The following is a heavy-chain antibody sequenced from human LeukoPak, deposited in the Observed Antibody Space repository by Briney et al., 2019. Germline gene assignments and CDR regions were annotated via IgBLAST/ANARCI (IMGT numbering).Heavy chain of an antibody. D-gene: IGHD1-26*01. V-gene: IGHV4-59*02. CDR1: DGSVSGYY. Sequence: SETLSLTCTVSDGSVSGYYWTWIRQPPGKGLEWIGYIYYSGSTNYNPSLKSRVTISVDTSKNQFSLKLSSVTAADTAVYYCARVGSGSFNWFDPWGQGTLVTVSS. CDR3: ARVGSGSFNWFDP. CDR2: IYYSGST. J-gene: IGHJ5*02.